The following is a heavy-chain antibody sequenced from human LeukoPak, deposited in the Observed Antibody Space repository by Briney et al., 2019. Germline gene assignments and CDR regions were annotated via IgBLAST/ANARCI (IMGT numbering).Heavy chain of an antibody. CDR1: GFTFSSYA. Sequence: XGSLRLSCAASGFTFSSYAMSWVRQAPGKGLEGVSAISGSGGSTYYADSVKGRFTISRDNSKNTLYLQMNSLRAEDTAVYYCAKAFRKMDAFDIWGQGTMVTVSS. CDR2: ISGSGGST. J-gene: IGHJ3*02. V-gene: IGHV3-23*01. CDR3: AKAFRKMDAFDI.